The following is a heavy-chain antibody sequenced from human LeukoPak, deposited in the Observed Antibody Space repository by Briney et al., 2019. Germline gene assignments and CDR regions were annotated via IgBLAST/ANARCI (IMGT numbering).Heavy chain of an antibody. J-gene: IGHJ6*03. D-gene: IGHD3-3*01. Sequence: TGGSLRLSCAASGFTVSSNYMSWVRQAPGKGLEWVSHIRSSGDDIRYADSVKGRFTISRDDAKNSLFLQMYSLRAEDTAVYYCARDRPFLAIPGGLYMDVWGKGTTVTVSS. CDR3: ARDRPFLAIPGGLYMDV. CDR2: IRSSGDDI. CDR1: GFTVSSNY. V-gene: IGHV3-11*04.